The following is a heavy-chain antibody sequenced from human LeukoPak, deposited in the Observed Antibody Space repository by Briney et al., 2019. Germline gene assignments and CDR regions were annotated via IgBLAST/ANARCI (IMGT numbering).Heavy chain of an antibody. V-gene: IGHV4-39*07. J-gene: IGHJ4*02. D-gene: IGHD3-3*01. CDR2: IYYSGST. CDR3: ARGTVRFLEWLPSTKYYFDY. CDR1: GGSISSSSYY. Sequence: SETLTLTCTVSGGSISSSSYYWGWIRQPPGKGLEWIGSIYYSGSTNYNPSLKSRVTISVDTSKNQFSLKLSSVTAADTAVYYCARGTVRFLEWLPSTKYYFDYWGQGTLVTVSS.